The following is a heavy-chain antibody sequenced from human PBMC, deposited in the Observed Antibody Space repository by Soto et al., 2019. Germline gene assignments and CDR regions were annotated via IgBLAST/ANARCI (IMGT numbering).Heavy chain of an antibody. D-gene: IGHD3-10*01. V-gene: IGHV3-21*01. Sequence: EVQLVEAGGGPVKPGGSLRLSCAASGFSFSSYSMNWVRQAPGKGLEWVSSIGSSSSSIYYADSAKGRFTISRDNAKNSLYLQMNNLRVEHTAVYYCARSYGSGKTDVRGQGTTVTVSS. CDR1: GFSFSSYS. J-gene: IGHJ6*02. CDR3: ARSYGSGKTDV. CDR2: IGSSSSSI.